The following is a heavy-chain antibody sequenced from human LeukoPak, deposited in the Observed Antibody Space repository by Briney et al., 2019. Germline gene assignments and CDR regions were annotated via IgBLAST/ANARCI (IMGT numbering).Heavy chain of an antibody. Sequence: GGSLRLSCAASGFTFSSYSMNWVRQAPGKGLEWVSSISSSSSYIYYADSVKGRSTISRDNAKNSLYLQMNSLRAEDTAVYYCARVSQVLAAADYWGQGTLVTVSS. CDR1: GFTFSSYS. CDR3: ARVSQVLAAADY. V-gene: IGHV3-21*01. CDR2: ISSSSSYI. J-gene: IGHJ4*02. D-gene: IGHD6-13*01.